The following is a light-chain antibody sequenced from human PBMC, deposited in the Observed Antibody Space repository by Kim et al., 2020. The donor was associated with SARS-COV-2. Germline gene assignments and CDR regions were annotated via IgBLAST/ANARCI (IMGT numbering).Light chain of an antibody. V-gene: IGLV3-19*01. Sequence: AVGQTVRITCQGDSLRSYYTTWFQQKPEQAPIVVVYGKNNRPSGIPARFSGSSSGNTASLTITGTQAGDEADYYCNSRDNNDNVLFGGGTRLTVL. CDR1: SLRSYY. CDR3: NSRDNNDNVL. J-gene: IGLJ2*01. CDR2: GKN.